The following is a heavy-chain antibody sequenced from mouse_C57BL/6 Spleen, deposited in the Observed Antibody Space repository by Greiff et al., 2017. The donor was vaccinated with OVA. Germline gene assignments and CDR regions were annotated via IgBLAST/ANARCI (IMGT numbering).Heavy chain of an antibody. CDR3: ARSGLTGFDY. V-gene: IGHV7-3*01. J-gene: IGHJ2*01. CDR2: IRNKANGYTT. CDR1: GFTFTDYY. Sequence: DVHLVESGGGLVQPGGSLSLSCAASGFTFTDYYMSWVRQPPGKALEWLGFIRNKANGYTTEYSASVKGRFTISRDNSQSILYLQMNALRAEDSATYYCARSGLTGFDYWGQGTTLTVSS. D-gene: IGHD4-1*01.